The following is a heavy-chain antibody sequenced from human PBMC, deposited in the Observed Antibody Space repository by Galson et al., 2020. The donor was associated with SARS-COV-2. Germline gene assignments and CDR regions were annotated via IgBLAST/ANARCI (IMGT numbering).Heavy chain of an antibody. CDR3: ATAHYYDSSGYDYFDY. CDR1: GFTFDDYG. J-gene: IGHJ4*02. CDR2: INWNGGST. Sequence: GGSLRLSCAASGFTFDDYGMSWVRQAPGKGLEWVSGINWNGGSTGYADSVKGRFTISRDNAKNSLYLQMNSLRAEDTALYYCATAHYYDSSGYDYFDYWGQGTLVTVSS. D-gene: IGHD3-22*01. V-gene: IGHV3-20*04.